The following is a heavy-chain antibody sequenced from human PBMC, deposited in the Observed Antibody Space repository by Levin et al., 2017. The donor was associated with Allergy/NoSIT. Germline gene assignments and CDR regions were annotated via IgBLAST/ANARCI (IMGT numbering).Heavy chain of an antibody. Sequence: GSLRLSCAVYGGSFSGYYWSWIRQPPGKGLEWIGEINHSGSTNYNPSLKSRVTISVDTSKNQFSLKLSSVTAADTAVYYCARVDYYGSGSYLPFDYWGQGTLVTVSS. CDR2: INHSGST. CDR1: GGSFSGYY. D-gene: IGHD3-10*01. J-gene: IGHJ4*02. CDR3: ARVDYYGSGSYLPFDY. V-gene: IGHV4-34*01.